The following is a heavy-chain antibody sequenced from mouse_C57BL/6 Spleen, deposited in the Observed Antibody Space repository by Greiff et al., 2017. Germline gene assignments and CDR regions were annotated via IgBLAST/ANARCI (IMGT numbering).Heavy chain of an antibody. D-gene: IGHD1-2*01. CDR2: ISYDGSN. J-gene: IGHJ4*01. CDR1: GYSITSGYY. Sequence: VQLQQSGPGLVKPSQSLSLTCSVTGYSITSGYYWNWIRQFPGNKLEWMGYISYDGSNNYNPSLKNRISITRDTSKNQFFLKLNSVTTEDTATYYCAKTTAGYAMDYWGQGTSVTVS. CDR3: AKTTAGYAMDY. V-gene: IGHV3-6*01.